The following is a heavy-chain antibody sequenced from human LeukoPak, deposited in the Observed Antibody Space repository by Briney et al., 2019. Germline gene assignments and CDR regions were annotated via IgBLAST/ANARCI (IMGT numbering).Heavy chain of an antibody. J-gene: IGHJ4*02. Sequence: PGGPLRLSCGAFGFTFSNSWMSWVRQAPGKGLEWVANIKRDGSETYYVDSVKGRFTISRDNAKNSLYLQMDSLRAEDTAVYYCARISTAVAGGDYWGQGTLVIVSS. D-gene: IGHD6-19*01. CDR3: ARISTAVAGGDY. CDR1: GFTFSNSW. CDR2: IKRDGSET. V-gene: IGHV3-7*01.